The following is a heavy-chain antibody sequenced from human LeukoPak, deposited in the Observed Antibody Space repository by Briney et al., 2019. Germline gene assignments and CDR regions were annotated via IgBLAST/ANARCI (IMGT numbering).Heavy chain of an antibody. Sequence: GGSLRLPCAASGFAFSSYEMNWVRQAPGKGLEWVSYISSSGSTIYYADSVKGRFTISRDNAKNSLYLQMNSLRLEDTAFYFCARGGWELQSIFDYWGQGTLVTVSS. CDR2: ISSSGSTI. D-gene: IGHD1-26*01. CDR3: ARGGWELQSIFDY. V-gene: IGHV3-48*03. J-gene: IGHJ4*02. CDR1: GFAFSSYE.